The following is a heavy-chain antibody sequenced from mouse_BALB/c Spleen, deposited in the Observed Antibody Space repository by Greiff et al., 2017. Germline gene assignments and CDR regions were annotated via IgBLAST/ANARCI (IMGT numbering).Heavy chain of an antibody. CDR3: ARFITTADTYYAMDY. CDR1: GYTFTSYW. CDR2: INPSNGRT. D-gene: IGHD1-2*01. J-gene: IGHJ4*01. Sequence: VQLVESGAELVKPGASVKLSCKASGYTFTSYWMHWVKQRPGQGLEWIGEINPSNGRTNYNEKFKSKATLTVDKSSSTAYMQLSSLTSEDSAVYYCARFITTADTYYAMDYWGQGTSVTVSS. V-gene: IGHV1S81*02.